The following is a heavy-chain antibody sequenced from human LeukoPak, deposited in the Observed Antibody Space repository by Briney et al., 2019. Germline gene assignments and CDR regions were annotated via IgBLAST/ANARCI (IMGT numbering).Heavy chain of an antibody. D-gene: IGHD6-19*01. Sequence: GGSLRLSCAASGFTFSSYWMTWVRQAPGKGLEWVANIKKDGSIKAYVDSVKGRFTISRDNSKNTLYLQMNSLRAEDTAVYYCAKEASQWLPFDYWGQGTLVTVSS. CDR3: AKEASQWLPFDY. J-gene: IGHJ4*02. V-gene: IGHV3-7*01. CDR2: IKKDGSIK. CDR1: GFTFSSYW.